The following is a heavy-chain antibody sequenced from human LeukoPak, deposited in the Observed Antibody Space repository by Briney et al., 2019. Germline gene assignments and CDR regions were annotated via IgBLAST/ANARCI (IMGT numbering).Heavy chain of an antibody. CDR3: ARGILGYYYFDL. Sequence: PSETLSLTCAVSGGSFNGFYWSWIRQPPGKGLEWIGEMHHSAATSYKPSLMNRVTISGGTSKNQFSMNLHSVTAAATAVYYCARGILGYYYFDLWGRGTLVTVSS. CDR1: GGSFNGFY. D-gene: IGHD2/OR15-2a*01. V-gene: IGHV4-34*01. CDR2: MHHSAAT. J-gene: IGHJ2*01.